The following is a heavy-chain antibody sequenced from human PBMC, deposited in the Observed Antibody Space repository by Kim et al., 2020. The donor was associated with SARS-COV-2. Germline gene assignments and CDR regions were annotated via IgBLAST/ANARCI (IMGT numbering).Heavy chain of an antibody. CDR3: ARIRIVGATTGFDY. Sequence: NPSLKSRVPISVDTSKNQFSLKLSSVTAADTAVYYCARIRIVGATTGFDYWGQGTLVTVSS. D-gene: IGHD1-26*01. V-gene: IGHV4-39*01. J-gene: IGHJ4*02.